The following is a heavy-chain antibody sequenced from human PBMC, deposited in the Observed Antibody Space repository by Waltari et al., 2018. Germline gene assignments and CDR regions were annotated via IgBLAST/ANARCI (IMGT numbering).Heavy chain of an antibody. CDR3: ARLSPPMWVRGVKGGYYFDY. J-gene: IGHJ4*02. CDR1: GDSVINSNYS. V-gene: IGHV4-39*07. Sequence: QLQLLESGPGLVKPSETLSLSCTVSGDSVINSNYSWGWIRQPPGKGLEWIGNIYYSGRSSYNPSRKSRVIISVDTSKNQFSLRLTSVTAADTAVFYCARLSPPMWVRGVKGGYYFDYWGPGTLVTVSS. D-gene: IGHD3-10*01. CDR2: IYYSGRS.